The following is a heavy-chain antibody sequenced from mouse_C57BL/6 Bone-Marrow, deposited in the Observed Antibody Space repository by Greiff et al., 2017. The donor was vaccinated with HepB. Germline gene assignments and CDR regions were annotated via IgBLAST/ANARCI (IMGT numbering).Heavy chain of an antibody. CDR3: ARGGWLLRFAY. Sequence: VQLQESGAELARPGASVKLSCKASGYTFTSYGISWVKQRTGQGLEWIGEIYPRSGNTYYNEKFKGKATLTADKSSSTAYMELRSLTSEDSAVYFCARGGWLLRFAYWGQGTLVTVSA. D-gene: IGHD2-3*01. CDR2: IYPRSGNT. J-gene: IGHJ3*01. V-gene: IGHV1-81*01. CDR1: GYTFTSYG.